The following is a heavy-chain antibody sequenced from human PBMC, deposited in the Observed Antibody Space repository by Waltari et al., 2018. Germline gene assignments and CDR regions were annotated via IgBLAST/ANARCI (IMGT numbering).Heavy chain of an antibody. CDR2: MWFDGTSK. J-gene: IGHJ4*02. CDR3: GRDFFGSVDY. CDR1: GVTFSSYA. V-gene: IGHV3-33*01. D-gene: IGHD3-3*01. Sequence: QVQLVESGGGVVQPGRSLRLSCAASGVTFSSYAMHWVRQAPGKGLESVSLMWFDGTSKYYADSVKGRFTASRDNSKNTLYLQMDSLRAEDTAVYYCGRDFFGSVDYWGQGTLVTVSS.